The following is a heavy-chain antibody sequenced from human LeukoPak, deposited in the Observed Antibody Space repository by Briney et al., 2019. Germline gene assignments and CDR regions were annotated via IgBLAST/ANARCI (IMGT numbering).Heavy chain of an antibody. J-gene: IGHJ6*02. CDR2: MCSSSSYI. V-gene: IGHV3-21*01. Sequence: KTGGSLRLSCAASGFTFSSYSKNWVRQAPGKGLEWVSSMCSSSSYIYYADSVKGRFTISRDNAKNSLYLQMNSLRAEDTAVYYCARGYGSGVYYYGMDVWGQGATVTVSS. D-gene: IGHD3-10*01. CDR3: ARGYGSGVYYYGMDV. CDR1: GFTFSSYS.